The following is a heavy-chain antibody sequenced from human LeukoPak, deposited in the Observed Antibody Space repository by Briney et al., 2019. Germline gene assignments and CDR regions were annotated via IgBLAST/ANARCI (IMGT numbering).Heavy chain of an antibody. CDR2: ISWNSGSI. D-gene: IGHD3-3*01. J-gene: IGHJ6*02. CDR1: GFTFDDYA. V-gene: IGHV3-9*01. CDR3: AKDMADFWSGRSTKYYYGMDV. Sequence: GGSLRLSCAASGFTFDDYAMHWVRQAPGKGLEWVSGISWNSGSIGYADSVKGRFTISRDNAENSLYLQMNSLRAEDTALYYCAKDMADFWSGRSTKYYYGMDVWGQGTTVTVSS.